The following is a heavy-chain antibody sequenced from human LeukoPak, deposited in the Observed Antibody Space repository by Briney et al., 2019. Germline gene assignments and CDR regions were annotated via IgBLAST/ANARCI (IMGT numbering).Heavy chain of an antibody. CDR3: ARDSEYSSSFAFDI. CDR2: INQDGSER. CDR1: GFTFSSHW. V-gene: IGHV3-7*01. Sequence: GGSLGLSCAASGFTFSSHWMTWVRQAPGKGLEWVANINQDGSERYYVDSVKGRFTISRDNAKNSLYLQMNSLRAEDTAVYYCARDSEYSSSFAFDIWGQGTMVTVSS. J-gene: IGHJ3*02. D-gene: IGHD6-13*01.